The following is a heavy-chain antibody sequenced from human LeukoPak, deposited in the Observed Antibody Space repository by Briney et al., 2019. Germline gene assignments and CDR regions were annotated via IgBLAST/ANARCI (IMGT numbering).Heavy chain of an antibody. D-gene: IGHD2-2*01. Sequence: GGSLRLSRAASGFTFSSYGMHWVRQAPGKGLEWVAIISYDGSNKYYADSVKGRFTISRDNSKNALYLQMNSLRAEDTAVYYCARPPPSCSSTSCYQHYWGQGTLVTVSS. V-gene: IGHV3-30*03. CDR3: ARPPPSCSSTSCYQHY. CDR1: GFTFSSYG. CDR2: ISYDGSNK. J-gene: IGHJ4*02.